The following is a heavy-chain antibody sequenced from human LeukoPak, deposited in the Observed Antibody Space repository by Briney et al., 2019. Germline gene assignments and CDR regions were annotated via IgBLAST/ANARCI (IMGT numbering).Heavy chain of an antibody. CDR2: ISGSGGST. D-gene: IGHD2-2*01. CDR3: AKPHQGFRLYFDY. CDR1: GFTFSSYA. Sequence: GGSLRLSCAASGFTFSSYAMSWVRQAPGKGLEWVSAISGSGGSTYYADSVKGRFTISRDNSKNTLYLQMNSLRAEDTAIYYCAKPHQGFRLYFDYWGQGTLVTVSS. V-gene: IGHV3-23*01. J-gene: IGHJ4*02.